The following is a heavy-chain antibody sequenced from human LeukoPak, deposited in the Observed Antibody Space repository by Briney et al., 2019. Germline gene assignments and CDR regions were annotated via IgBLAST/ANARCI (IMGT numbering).Heavy chain of an antibody. CDR1: GGTLSNHA. J-gene: IGHJ4*02. V-gene: IGHV1-69*05. Sequence: ASVKVSCKASGGTLSNHAVSWVRQAPGQGLEWMGRIIPVSGTTNYAQKFQGRVTITTDESTSTVYMDLSSLRSEDTAVYYCARGRTTVDPDDYWGQGTLVTVSS. CDR3: ARGRTTVDPDDY. CDR2: IIPVSGTT. D-gene: IGHD4-23*01.